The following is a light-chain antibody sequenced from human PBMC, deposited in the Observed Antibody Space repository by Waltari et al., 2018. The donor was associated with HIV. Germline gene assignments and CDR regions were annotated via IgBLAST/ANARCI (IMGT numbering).Light chain of an antibody. CDR3: QQYNSWT. CDR1: QSISSW. Sequence: IQLTQSPSTLSASVGDRVTITCRASQSISSWLAWYQQKPGKAPKLLTYKASSLESGGPSRFSGSGSGTEFTLTISSLQPDDLATYYCQQYNSWTFGQGTKVEIK. J-gene: IGKJ1*01. V-gene: IGKV1-5*03. CDR2: KAS.